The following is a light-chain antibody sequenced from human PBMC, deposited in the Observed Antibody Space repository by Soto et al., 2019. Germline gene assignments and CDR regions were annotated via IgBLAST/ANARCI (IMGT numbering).Light chain of an antibody. J-gene: IGKJ2*01. CDR1: QGIRND. Sequence: DIQMTQSPSSLSASVGDRVTITCRASQGIRNDLGWYQQKPGKAPKRLIYAASSLQSGVPSRFSGSGSGTEFTLTISSLQPADFATVYCLHQNTYPPHTFGQGTKLEIK. V-gene: IGKV1-17*01. CDR2: AAS. CDR3: LHQNTYPPHT.